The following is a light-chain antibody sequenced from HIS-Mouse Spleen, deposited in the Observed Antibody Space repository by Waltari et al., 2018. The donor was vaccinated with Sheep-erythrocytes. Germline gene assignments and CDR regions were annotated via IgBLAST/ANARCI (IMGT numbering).Light chain of an antibody. V-gene: IGLV2-11*01. Sequence: QPALTQPRSVSGSPGQSVTIPCTGTSSDFGGYNYVSWYQQHPGKAPKLMIYDVSKRPSGVPDRFSGSKSGNTASLTISGLQAEDEADYYCCSYAGSYNHVFATGTKVTVL. J-gene: IGLJ1*01. CDR1: SSDFGGYNY. CDR3: CSYAGSYNHV. CDR2: DVS.